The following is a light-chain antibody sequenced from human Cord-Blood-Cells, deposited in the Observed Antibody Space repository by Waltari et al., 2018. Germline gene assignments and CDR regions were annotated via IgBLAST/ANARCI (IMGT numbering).Light chain of an antibody. CDR2: GAS. J-gene: IGKJ1*01. V-gene: IGKV3-15*01. CDR3: QQNNNWPLWT. CDR1: QSVSSN. Sequence: EIVMTQSPATLSVSPGERATLSCRASQSVSSNLAWYQQKPGQAPRRLIYGASTRATGIPARFSGSGSGTEFTLTISSLQSEDFAVYYCQQNNNWPLWTFGQGTKVEIK.